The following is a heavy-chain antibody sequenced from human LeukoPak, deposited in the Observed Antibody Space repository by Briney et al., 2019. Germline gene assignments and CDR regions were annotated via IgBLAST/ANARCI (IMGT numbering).Heavy chain of an antibody. V-gene: IGHV3-30-3*01. CDR2: ISYDGSNK. J-gene: IGHJ4*02. CDR3: ARDEFQGYYDSSGAVA. D-gene: IGHD3-22*01. CDR1: GFTFSSYA. Sequence: GGSLRLSCAASGFTFSSYAMHWVRQAPGKGLDGVAVISYDGSNKYYADSVKGRFTISRDNSKNTLYLQMNSLRAEDTAVYYCARDEFQGYYDSSGAVAWGQGTLVTVSS.